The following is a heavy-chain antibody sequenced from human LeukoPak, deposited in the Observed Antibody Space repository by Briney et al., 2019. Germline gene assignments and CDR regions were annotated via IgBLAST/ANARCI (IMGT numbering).Heavy chain of an antibody. Sequence: GGSLRLSCAASGFTFSSYGMHWVRQAPGKGLEWVAVISFDGNNKYYADSVKGRFTISRDNSKNTLYLQMNGLRADDTAVYYCARDYWALVLFTPGYFDYWGQGTLVTVSS. CDR1: GFTFSSYG. D-gene: IGHD3-22*01. CDR2: ISFDGNNK. V-gene: IGHV3-30*03. CDR3: ARDYWALVLFTPGYFDY. J-gene: IGHJ4*02.